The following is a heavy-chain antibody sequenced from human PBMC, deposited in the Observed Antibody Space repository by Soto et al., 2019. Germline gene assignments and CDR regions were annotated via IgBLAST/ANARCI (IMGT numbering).Heavy chain of an antibody. V-gene: IGHV3-30*03. CDR1: GFTFSNYG. CDR2: ISYDGSIE. CDR3: GRDWVWFGAHPIDN. D-gene: IGHD3-10*01. Sequence: QVQLVESGGGVVQPGRSLRLSCVASGFTFSNYGMHWVRQAPGKGLDWVAVISYDGSIEYYSEPVKGRFTMSRDNSENTVYLQMNSLRTEDTAVYFCGRDWVWFGAHPIDNWGQGTLVTVSS. J-gene: IGHJ4*02.